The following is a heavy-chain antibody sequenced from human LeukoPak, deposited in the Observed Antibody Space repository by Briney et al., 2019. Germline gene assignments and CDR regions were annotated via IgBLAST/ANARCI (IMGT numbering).Heavy chain of an antibody. Sequence: GRSLRLSCAASGFTFSSYGMHWVRQAPGKGLEWVAGISYDGSNKYYADSVKGRFTISRDNSKNTLYLQMNSLRAEDTAVYYCAKDPPSGSSTSFDYWGQGTLVTVSS. D-gene: IGHD6-6*01. CDR1: GFTFSSYG. J-gene: IGHJ4*02. CDR3: AKDPPSGSSTSFDY. V-gene: IGHV3-30*18. CDR2: ISYDGSNK.